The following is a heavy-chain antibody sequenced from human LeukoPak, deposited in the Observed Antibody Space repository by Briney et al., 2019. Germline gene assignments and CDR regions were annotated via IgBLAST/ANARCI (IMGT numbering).Heavy chain of an antibody. CDR2: IRQDGRES. V-gene: IGHV3-7*03. D-gene: IGHD6-19*01. Sequence: GGSLRLSCAASPGITFSDYWMNWVRQAPGKGLEWVAIIRQDGRESLYLDSVRGRFTISRDNAKSSVYLEINSLRAEDTAVYYCVGGIGWQPDYWGQGTLVTVSS. J-gene: IGHJ4*02. CDR3: VGGIGWQPDY. CDR1: PGITFSDYW.